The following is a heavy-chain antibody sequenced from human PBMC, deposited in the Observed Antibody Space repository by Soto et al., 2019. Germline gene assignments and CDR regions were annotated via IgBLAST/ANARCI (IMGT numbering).Heavy chain of an antibody. D-gene: IGHD5-18*01. CDR2: IYYSGST. CDR1: GGSVSSGSYY. CDR3: AREGGVDTAMVTYFDY. J-gene: IGHJ4*02. V-gene: IGHV4-61*01. Sequence: LSLTCTVSGGSVSSGSYYWSWIRQPPGKGLEWIGYIYYSGSTNYNPSLKSRATISVDTSKNQFSLKLSSVTAADTAVYYCAREGGVDTAMVTYFDYWGQGTLVTVSS.